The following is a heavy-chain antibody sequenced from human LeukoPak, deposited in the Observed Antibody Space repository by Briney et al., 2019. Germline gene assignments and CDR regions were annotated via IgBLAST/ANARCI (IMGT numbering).Heavy chain of an antibody. CDR1: GGSFSGYY. V-gene: IGHV4-34*01. Sequence: PSETLSLTCAVYGGSFSGYYWSWIRQPPGKGLEWIGEINHSGSTNYNPSLKSRVTISVDTSKNQFSLKLSSVTAADTAVYYCARGLAYYYDSSGYPLGYWGQGTLVTVSS. CDR3: ARGLAYYYDSSGYPLGY. J-gene: IGHJ4*02. CDR2: INHSGST. D-gene: IGHD3-22*01.